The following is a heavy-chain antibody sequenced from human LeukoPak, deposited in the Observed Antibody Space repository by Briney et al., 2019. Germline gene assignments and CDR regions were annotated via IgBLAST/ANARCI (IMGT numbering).Heavy chain of an antibody. CDR2: ISAYNGNT. CDR3: ARDPPPQGTQEGYYYYMDV. Sequence: VASVKVSCKASGYTFTSYGISWVRQAPGQGLEWMGWISAYNGNTNYAQKLQGRVTMTTDTSTSTAYMELRSLRSDDTAVYYCARDPPPQGTQEGYYYYMDVWGKGTTVTVSS. J-gene: IGHJ6*03. D-gene: IGHD1-1*01. CDR1: GYTFTSYG. V-gene: IGHV1-18*01.